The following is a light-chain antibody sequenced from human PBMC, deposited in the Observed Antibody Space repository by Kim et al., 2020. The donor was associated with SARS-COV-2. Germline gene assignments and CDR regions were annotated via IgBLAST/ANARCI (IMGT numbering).Light chain of an antibody. CDR1: QSVSSDY. Sequence: APGERATRSCRASQSVSSDYLAWYQQKPGQAPSLLIYGASSRATGVPDRFTGRGSGTDFTLTISRLEPEDFAVYYCQQYGSSFRTFGPGTKVDIK. V-gene: IGKV3-20*01. CDR3: QQYGSSFRT. J-gene: IGKJ3*01. CDR2: GAS.